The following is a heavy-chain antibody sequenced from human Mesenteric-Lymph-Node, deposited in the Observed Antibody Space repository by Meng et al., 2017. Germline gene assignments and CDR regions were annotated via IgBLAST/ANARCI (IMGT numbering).Heavy chain of an antibody. J-gene: IGHJ4*02. D-gene: IGHD6-13*01. Sequence: GSLRLSCTVSGGSISSYYWSWIRQPAGKGLEWIGRIYTSGSTNYNPSLKSRVTMSVDTSKNQFSLKLSSVTAADTAVYYCARDRGAAAGDFDYWGQGTLVTVSS. V-gene: IGHV4-4*07. CDR3: ARDRGAAAGDFDY. CDR1: GGSISSYY. CDR2: IYTSGST.